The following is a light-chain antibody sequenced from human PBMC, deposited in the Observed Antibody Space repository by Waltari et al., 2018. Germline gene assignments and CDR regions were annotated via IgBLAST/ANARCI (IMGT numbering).Light chain of an antibody. CDR1: QSIRST. CDR2: DAS. J-gene: IGKJ1*01. CDR3: QQSYSTPPT. Sequence: EIVLTQSPATLSVSPGERATLSCWASQSIRSTLAWYQQKPGQAPRLLIYDASTRATGIPVRFSGSGSGTYFTLTISSLQPEDFATYYCQQSYSTPPTFGQGTKVEIK. V-gene: IGKV3D-15*01.